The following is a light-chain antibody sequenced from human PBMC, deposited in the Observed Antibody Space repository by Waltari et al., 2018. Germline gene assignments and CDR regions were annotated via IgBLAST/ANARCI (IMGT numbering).Light chain of an antibody. CDR1: QSVSSS. J-gene: IGKJ1*01. CDR2: GAS. CDR3: QQNSNWPQT. V-gene: IGKV3D-15*01. Sequence: EIVMTQSPATLSLSPGERATLSCRASQSVSSSLAWYQQKPGQAPRLLIYGASSRATGIPDRFSGSGSGTEFTRTISSLEPEDVAVYYCQQNSNWPQTFGQGTKVEIK.